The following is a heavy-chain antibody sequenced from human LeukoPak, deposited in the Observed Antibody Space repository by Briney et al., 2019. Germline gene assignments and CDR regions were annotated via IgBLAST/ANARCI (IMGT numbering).Heavy chain of an antibody. CDR2: ISSSSSYI. CDR3: AKEEGSGWYRYNWFDP. Sequence: PGGSLRLSCAASGFTFSSYSMNWVRQAPGKGLEWVSSISSSSSYIYYADSVKGRFTISRDNAKNSLYLQMNSLRAEDTAVYYCAKEEGSGWYRYNWFDPWGQGTLVTVSS. D-gene: IGHD6-19*01. V-gene: IGHV3-21*01. CDR1: GFTFSSYS. J-gene: IGHJ5*02.